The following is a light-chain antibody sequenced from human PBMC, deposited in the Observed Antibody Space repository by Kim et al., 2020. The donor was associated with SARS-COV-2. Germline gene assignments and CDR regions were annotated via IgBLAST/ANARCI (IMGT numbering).Light chain of an antibody. CDR1: QSVSSS. CDR2: HVS. J-gene: IGKJ4*01. CDR3: QQRRNWPLT. V-gene: IGKV3-11*01. Sequence: LTQSPATLSLSPGERATLSCRASQSVSSSLAWYRQKPGQVPRLLIYHVSNRATGIPARFSGSGSGTDFTLTISSLEPEDFAVYYCQQRRNWPLTFGGGTKVDIK.